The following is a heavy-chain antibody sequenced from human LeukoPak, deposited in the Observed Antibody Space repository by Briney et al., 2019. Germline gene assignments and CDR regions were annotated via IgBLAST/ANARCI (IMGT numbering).Heavy chain of an antibody. V-gene: IGHV3-64D*06. J-gene: IGHJ4*02. CDR3: AREIDYVWGSYRGCFDY. D-gene: IGHD3-16*02. Sequence: QTGGSLRLSCSASGFTFHRFYLHWVRQAPGKGLEFVSHISSNGATTYYADSVKGRFTISRDNSKNTLYLQMSSLRAEDTAVYYCAREIDYVWGSYRGCFDYWGQGTLVTVSS. CDR2: ISSNGATT. CDR1: GFTFHRFY.